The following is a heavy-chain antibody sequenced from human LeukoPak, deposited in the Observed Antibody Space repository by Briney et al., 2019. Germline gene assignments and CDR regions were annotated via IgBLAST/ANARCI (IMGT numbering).Heavy chain of an antibody. CDR1: GFTFTSYA. J-gene: IGHJ4*02. CDR3: AKDDLIVGAISY. Sequence: GGPLSSSFPAPGFTFTSYAMTWVRQVPGKGLEWASAISGSGGSTYYADSVKGRFTISRDNSKNTLYLQMNSLRAEDTAVYYCAKDDLIVGAISYWGQGTLVTVSS. V-gene: IGHV3-23*01. CDR2: ISGSGGST. D-gene: IGHD1-26*01.